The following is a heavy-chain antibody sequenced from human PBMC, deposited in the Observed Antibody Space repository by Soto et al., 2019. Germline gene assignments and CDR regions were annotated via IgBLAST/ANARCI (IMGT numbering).Heavy chain of an antibody. CDR1: GYSFTSYW. CDR3: AAPEVCSGGSWCYYYYGMDV. V-gene: IGHV5-10-1*01. J-gene: IGHJ6*02. D-gene: IGHD2-15*01. CDR2: IDPSDSYT. Sequence: PGESLKISCKGSGYSFTSYWISWVRQMPGKGLEWMGRIDPSDSYTNYSPSFQGHVTISADKSISTAYLQWSSLKASDTAMYYCAAPEVCSGGSWCYYYYGMDVWGQGTTVTVSS.